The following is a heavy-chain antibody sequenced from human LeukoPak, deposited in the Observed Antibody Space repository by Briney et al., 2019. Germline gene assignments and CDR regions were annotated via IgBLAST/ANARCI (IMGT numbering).Heavy chain of an antibody. CDR3: ARRFCSSVSCYDDDAFDV. CDR1: GHTFVSYG. J-gene: IGHJ3*01. V-gene: IGHV1-18*01. Sequence: ASVKVSCEASGHTFVSYGISWVRQAPGQGLEWMGWISGYNGKINYAQKFQGRVTMTTDTSTSTAYLELRSLTSEDTAVYYCARRFCSSVSCYDDDAFDVWVQGTVVTVSS. CDR2: ISGYNGKI. D-gene: IGHD2-2*01.